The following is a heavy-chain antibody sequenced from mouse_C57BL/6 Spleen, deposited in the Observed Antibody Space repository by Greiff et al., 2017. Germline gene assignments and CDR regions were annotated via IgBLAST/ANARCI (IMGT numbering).Heavy chain of an antibody. CDR1: GFTFSSYG. V-gene: IGHV5-6*01. CDR2: ISSGGSYT. J-gene: IGHJ2*01. CDR3: ARQRAYDYAHFDY. Sequence: DVHLVESGGDLVKPGGSLKLSCAASGFTFSSYGMSWVRQTPDKRLEWVATISSGGSYTYYPDSVKGRFTISRDNAKNTLYLQMSSLKSEDTAMYYCARQRAYDYAHFDYWGQGTTLTVSS. D-gene: IGHD2-4*01.